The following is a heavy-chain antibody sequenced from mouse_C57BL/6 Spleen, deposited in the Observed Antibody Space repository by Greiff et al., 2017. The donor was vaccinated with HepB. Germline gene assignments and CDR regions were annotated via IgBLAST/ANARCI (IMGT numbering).Heavy chain of an antibody. Sequence: VKLQESGPELVKPGASVKISCKASGYAFSSSWMNWVKQRPGKGLEWIGRIYPGDGDTNYNGKFKGKATLTADKSSSTAYMQLSSLTSEDSAVYFCARFERAYWGQGTLVTVSA. CDR3: ARFERAY. CDR2: IYPGDGDT. CDR1: GYAFSSSW. J-gene: IGHJ3*01. V-gene: IGHV1-82*01.